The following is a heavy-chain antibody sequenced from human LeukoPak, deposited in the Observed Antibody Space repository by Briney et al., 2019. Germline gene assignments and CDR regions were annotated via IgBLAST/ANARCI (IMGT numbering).Heavy chain of an antibody. D-gene: IGHD6-13*01. V-gene: IGHV5-51*01. CDR3: ARHGTPAAAGSVFDI. CDR1: GYRFSDYW. CDR2: IYPSDSHN. J-gene: IGHJ3*02. Sequence: PGESLKISCKGSGYRFSDYWIGWVRQMPGKGLECMGVIYPSDSHNKYSPSFQGLVTISADKPINTTHQPWSSLKASDTAMYYCARHGTPAAAGSVFDIWGQGTMVTVSS.